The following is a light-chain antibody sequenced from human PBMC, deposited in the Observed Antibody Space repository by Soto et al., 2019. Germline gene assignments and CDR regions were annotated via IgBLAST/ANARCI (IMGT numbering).Light chain of an antibody. V-gene: IGKV3-20*01. CDR2: GAS. CDR1: QSVISDY. CDR3: QQYGSSPLT. Sequence: EVVLTQSPGTLSLSPGDGATLSCRASQSVISDYLAWYQQKPGQAPRLLIYGASGRATGIPDRFSGSGSGTDFTLTISRLEPEDFAVYYCQQYGSSPLTFGGGTKVDIK. J-gene: IGKJ4*01.